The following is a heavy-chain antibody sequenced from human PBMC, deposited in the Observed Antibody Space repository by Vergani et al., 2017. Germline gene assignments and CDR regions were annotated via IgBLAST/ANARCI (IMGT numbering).Heavy chain of an antibody. Sequence: EVQLVESGGGLVKPGGSLRLSCAASGFTFSNAWMSWVRQAPGKGLEWVGRIKSKTDGGTTDYAAPVKGRFTISRDDSKNTLYLQMNSLKTEDTAVYYCTTGFPTRGYGDYGLFYWGQGTLVTVSS. CDR2: IKSKTDGGTT. V-gene: IGHV3-15*01. CDR1: GFTFSNAW. D-gene: IGHD4-17*01. CDR3: TTGFPTRGYGDYGLFY. J-gene: IGHJ4*02.